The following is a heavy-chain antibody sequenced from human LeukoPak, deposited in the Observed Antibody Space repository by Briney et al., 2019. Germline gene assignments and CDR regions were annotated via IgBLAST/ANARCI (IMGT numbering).Heavy chain of an antibody. CDR1: GFTSSSYG. J-gene: IGHJ6*02. CDR2: ISYDGSNK. V-gene: IGHV3-30*18. Sequence: GRSLRLSCAASGFTSSSYGMHWVRQAPGKGLEWVAVISYDGSNKYYADSVKGRFTISRDNSKNTLYLQMNSLRAEDTAVYYCAKDDDIRGGYGMDVWGQGTTVTVSS. D-gene: IGHD1-1*01. CDR3: AKDDDIRGGYGMDV.